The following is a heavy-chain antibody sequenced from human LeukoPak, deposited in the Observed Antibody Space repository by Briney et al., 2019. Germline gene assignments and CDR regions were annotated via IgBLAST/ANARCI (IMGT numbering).Heavy chain of an antibody. CDR2: ISAYNGNT. Sequence: ASVKVSCKASGYTFTSYGISWVRQAPGQGLEWMGWISAYNGNTNYAQKLQGRVTMTTDTSTSTAYMELRSLRSDDTAVYYCARDTKENHSGSWPHYYYYGMDVWGQGTTVTVSS. CDR1: GYTFTSYG. CDR3: ARDTKENHSGSWPHYYYYGMDV. V-gene: IGHV1-18*01. J-gene: IGHJ6*02. D-gene: IGHD6-13*01.